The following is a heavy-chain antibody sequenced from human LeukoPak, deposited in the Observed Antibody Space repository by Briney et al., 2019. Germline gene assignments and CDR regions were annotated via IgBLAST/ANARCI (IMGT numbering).Heavy chain of an antibody. V-gene: IGHV4-59*01. Sequence: SETLSLTCTVSGGSISSYYWSWIRQPPGKGLEWIGYIYYSGGTNYNPSLKSRVTISVDTSKNQFSLKLSSVTAADTAVYYCARGYYDFWSGYYWGYWFDPWGQGTLVTVSS. CDR3: ARGYYDFWSGYYWGYWFDP. CDR2: IYYSGGT. J-gene: IGHJ5*02. D-gene: IGHD3-3*01. CDR1: GGSISSYY.